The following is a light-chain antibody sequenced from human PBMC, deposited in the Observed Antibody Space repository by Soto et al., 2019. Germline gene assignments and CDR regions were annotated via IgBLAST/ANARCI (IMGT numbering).Light chain of an antibody. CDR3: QHYNNWPPWT. J-gene: IGKJ1*01. CDR1: QSVSSN. CDR2: GAS. Sequence: EIVMTQSPATLSVSPGERATFSCRASQSVSSNLAWYQQKPGQAPRLLIYGASIRATGIPARFSGSGSGTEFTLTISSLQSEDFAVYYCQHYNNWPPWTVGQGTKVDI. V-gene: IGKV3-15*01.